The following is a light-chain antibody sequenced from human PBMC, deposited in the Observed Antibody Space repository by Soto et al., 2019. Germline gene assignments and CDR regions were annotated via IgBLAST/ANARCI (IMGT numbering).Light chain of an antibody. Sequence: ILMTQSPATVSVSPGESATLSCRASQNIYYNVAWYQHRPGQSPRLLIYRASTRAPGVPARFSGSASGTEFTLTSSSQQPEDVTVYSCLQYHNLWAFGQGTKVEI. CDR3: LQYHNLWA. CDR2: RAS. J-gene: IGKJ1*01. V-gene: IGKV3-15*01. CDR1: QNIYYN.